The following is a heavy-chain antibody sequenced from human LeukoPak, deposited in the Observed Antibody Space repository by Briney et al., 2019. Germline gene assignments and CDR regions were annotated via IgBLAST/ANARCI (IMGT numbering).Heavy chain of an antibody. CDR3: ARQGEGQRLEVYYYYSMDV. D-gene: IGHD6-25*01. Sequence: SVKVSCKASGGTFSSYAISWVRQAPGQGLEWMVGIIPIFGAANYPQKFQGRVTITADESTRTAYMELSSLRSEDTAVYYCARQGEGQRLEVYYYYSMDVWGQGTTVTVSS. CDR1: GGTFSSYA. CDR2: IIPIFGAA. J-gene: IGHJ6*02. V-gene: IGHV1-69*01.